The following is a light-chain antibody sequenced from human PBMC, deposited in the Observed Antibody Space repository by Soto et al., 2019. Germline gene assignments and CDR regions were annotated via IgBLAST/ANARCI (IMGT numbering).Light chain of an antibody. V-gene: IGKV2-30*01. CDR1: QSLVYSDGNTY. CDR2: KVS. Sequence: DVVMTQSPLSLPVTLGQPASISRRSSQSLVYSDGNTYLNWFQQRPGQSPRRLIYKVSNRDSGVPDRFSGSGSGTDFTLTISDVQPEDFALYYCHQRQSWPRTFGQGTKVDIK. J-gene: IGKJ1*01. CDR3: HQRQSWPRT.